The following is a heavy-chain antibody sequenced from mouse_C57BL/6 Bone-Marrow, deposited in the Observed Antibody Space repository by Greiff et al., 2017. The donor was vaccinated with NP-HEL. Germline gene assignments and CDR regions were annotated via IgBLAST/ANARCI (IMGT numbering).Heavy chain of an antibody. J-gene: IGHJ3*01. CDR3: KGLPLPY. D-gene: IGHD2-2*01. Sequence: EVQLKESGAELVRPGASVKLSCTASGFNIKDDYMHWVKQRPEQGLEWIGWIDPENGDTEYASKFQGKATITADTSSNTAYLQLSSLTSEDTAVYYCKGLPLPYWGQGTLVTVSA. CDR2: IDPENGDT. V-gene: IGHV14-4*01. CDR1: GFNIKDDY.